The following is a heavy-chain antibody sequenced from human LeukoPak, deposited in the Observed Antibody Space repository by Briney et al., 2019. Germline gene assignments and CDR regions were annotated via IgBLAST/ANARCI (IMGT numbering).Heavy chain of an antibody. V-gene: IGHV3-15*01. CDR2: IKSKTDGGTT. D-gene: IGHD3-10*01. CDR1: GFTFSNAW. CDR3: TTDWQITMVRGVINLDY. J-gene: IGHJ4*02. Sequence: GGSLRLSCAASGFTFSNAWMSWVRQAPGKGLEWVCRIKSKTDGGTTDYAAPVKGRFTISRADSKNTLYLQMNSLKTEDTAMYYCTTDWQITMVRGVINLDYWGQGTLVTVSS.